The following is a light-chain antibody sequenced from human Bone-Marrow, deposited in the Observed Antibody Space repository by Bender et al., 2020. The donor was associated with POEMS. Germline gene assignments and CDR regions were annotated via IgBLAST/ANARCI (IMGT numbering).Light chain of an antibody. V-gene: IGLV2-11*01. Sequence: QSALTQPRSVSGSPGQSITISCTGTSSDIGAYNYVSWYQQPPGKAPKLVIYEDTERPSGVPDRFPGSKSGNTATLTISGTQAMDEADYYCQAWDSSVVFGGGTKLTVL. J-gene: IGLJ2*01. CDR1: SSDIGAYNY. CDR3: QAWDSSVV. CDR2: EDT.